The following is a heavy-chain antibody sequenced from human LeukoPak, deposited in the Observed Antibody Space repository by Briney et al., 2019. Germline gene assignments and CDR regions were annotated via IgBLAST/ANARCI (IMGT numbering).Heavy chain of an antibody. CDR3: ARGGYDILTGYYTDYFDY. CDR1: GGTFSSYA. CDR2: IVPIFGTA. D-gene: IGHD3-9*01. Sequence: SVKVSCKASGGTFSSYAISWARQAPGQGLEWMGGIVPIFGTANYAQKFQGRVTITTDESTSTAYMELSSLRSEDTAVYYCARGGYDILTGYYTDYFDYWGQGTLVTVSS. V-gene: IGHV1-69*05. J-gene: IGHJ4*02.